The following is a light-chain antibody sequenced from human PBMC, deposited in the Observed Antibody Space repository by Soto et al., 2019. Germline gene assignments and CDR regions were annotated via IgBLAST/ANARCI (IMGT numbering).Light chain of an antibody. CDR1: QSVSSSY. CDR3: QQYGSSPT. V-gene: IGKV3-20*01. Sequence: EIVLTQSPGTLSLSPGERATLSCRASQSVSSSYLAWYQQKPGQAPRLLIYGASRRATGIPDRFSGSGSGTYFTLTISRLEPEDFEVYYCQQYGSSPTFGQGTKVEIK. J-gene: IGKJ1*01. CDR2: GAS.